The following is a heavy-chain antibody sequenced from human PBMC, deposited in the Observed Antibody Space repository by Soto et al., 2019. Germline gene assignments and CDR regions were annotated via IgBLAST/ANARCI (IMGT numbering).Heavy chain of an antibody. D-gene: IGHD3-9*01. J-gene: IGHJ4*02. CDR1: GFTFSSYA. Sequence: GGSLRLSCSASGFTFSSYAMHWVRQAPGKGLEYVSAISSNGGSTYYADSVKGRFTISRDNSKNTLYLQMSSLRAEPTAVYYCVKSCPQFNYYILTGPYFDYWGQGTLVTVSS. CDR3: VKSCPQFNYYILTGPYFDY. CDR2: ISSNGGST. V-gene: IGHV3-64D*09.